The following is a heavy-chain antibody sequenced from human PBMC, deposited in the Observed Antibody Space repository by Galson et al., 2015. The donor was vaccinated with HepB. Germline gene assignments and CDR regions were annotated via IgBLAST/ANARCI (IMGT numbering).Heavy chain of an antibody. J-gene: IGHJ6*02. D-gene: IGHD3-16*01. CDR3: AKGDVWGSAARNYGRDV. Sequence: SLRLSCAASGFTFSNYAMTWVRQAPGKGLEWVSSISAGGDTTYYADSVKGRFTISRDNAKKMLSMRTNSLRAEDTAVYYCAKGDVWGSAARNYGRDVWGQGTTVTVSS. CDR1: GFTFSNYA. CDR2: ISAGGDTT. V-gene: IGHV3-23*01.